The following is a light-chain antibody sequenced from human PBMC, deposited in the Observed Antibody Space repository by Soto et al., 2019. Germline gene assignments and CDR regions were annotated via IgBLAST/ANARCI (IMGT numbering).Light chain of an antibody. CDR2: KAS. CDR3: QQYNDNWT. Sequence: DIQMTQSPSTLSASVGDRVTITCRASQSISSWLAWYQQKPGKALKLLIYKASTLQSGVPSRFSGSGSGTEFTLAISSLQPDDFATYYCQQYNDNWTFGQGTKVEIK. V-gene: IGKV1-5*03. J-gene: IGKJ1*01. CDR1: QSISSW.